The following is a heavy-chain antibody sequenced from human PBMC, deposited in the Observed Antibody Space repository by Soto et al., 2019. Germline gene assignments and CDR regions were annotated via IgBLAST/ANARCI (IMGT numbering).Heavy chain of an antibody. CDR3: ARDSFYCGGRYCYHYSFYMDV. CDR1: GYNFSSHD. D-gene: IGHD2-21*01. J-gene: IGHJ6*03. CDR2: INAGNGNT. Sequence: QVHLVQAGAEVRKPGASVQVSCKASGYNFSSHDIHWVRQAPGQGLEWMGWINAGNGNTRYSQKFKDRITITRDASASTAYMELSSIRSEDTAIYYCARDSFYCGGRYCYHYSFYMDVWGKGTTVTVSS. V-gene: IGHV1-3*01.